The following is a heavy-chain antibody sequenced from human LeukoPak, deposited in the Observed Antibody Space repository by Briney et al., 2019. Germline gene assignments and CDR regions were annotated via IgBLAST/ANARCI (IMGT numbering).Heavy chain of an antibody. CDR2: ISSSGSTI. CDR1: GFTFSDYY. J-gene: IGHJ4*02. CDR3: AHLAAAGPRDY. D-gene: IGHD6-13*01. V-gene: IGHV3-11*01. Sequence: GGSLRLSCATSGFTFSDYYMSWIRQAPGKGLEWVSYISSSGSTIYYADSVKGRFTISRDNAKNSLYLQMNSLRAEDTAVYYCAHLAAAGPRDYWGQGTLVTVSS.